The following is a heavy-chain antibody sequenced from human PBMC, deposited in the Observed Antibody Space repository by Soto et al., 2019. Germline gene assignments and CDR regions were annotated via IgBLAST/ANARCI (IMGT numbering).Heavy chain of an antibody. J-gene: IGHJ6*02. CDR1: GGTFSSYA. CDR2: IIPIFGTA. D-gene: IGHD5-18*01. Sequence: ASVKVSCKASGGTFSSYAISWVRQAPGQGLEWMGGIIPIFGTANYAQKFQGRVTITADESTSTAYMELSSLRSEDTAVYYCARVFGGYSYGYNGMDVWGQGTTVTVSS. CDR3: ARVFGGYSYGYNGMDV. V-gene: IGHV1-69*13.